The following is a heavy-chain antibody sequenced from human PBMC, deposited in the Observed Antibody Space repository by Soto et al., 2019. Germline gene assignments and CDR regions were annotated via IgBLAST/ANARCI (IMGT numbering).Heavy chain of an antibody. D-gene: IGHD3-22*01. V-gene: IGHV4-31*01. CDR1: GGSIATGGYY. Sequence: ASENLSLTCTVSGGSIATGGYYWSWIRQHPGKGLECIGYIYYSGTTYYNPSLKSPVTISVDASKSQFSLKLGSVTAADTAVYYCATNGGYYDSSGPKYFPHRGQGTLVTVPQ. CDR2: IYYSGTT. J-gene: IGHJ1*01. CDR3: ATNGGYYDSSGPKYFPH.